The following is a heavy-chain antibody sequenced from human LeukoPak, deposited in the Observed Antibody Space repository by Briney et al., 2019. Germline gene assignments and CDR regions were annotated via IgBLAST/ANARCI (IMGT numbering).Heavy chain of an antibody. CDR2: IYSGGST. V-gene: IGHV3-66*01. CDR1: GFTVSSNF. D-gene: IGHD6-13*01. Sequence: GGSLRLSCAASGFTVSSNFMSWVRQAPGKGLEWVSVIYSGGSTYYADSVKGRFTISRDNSKNTLYLQMNSLRAEDTAVYYCARAAGYSISYGMDVWGQGTTVTVAS. CDR3: ARAAGYSISYGMDV. J-gene: IGHJ6*02.